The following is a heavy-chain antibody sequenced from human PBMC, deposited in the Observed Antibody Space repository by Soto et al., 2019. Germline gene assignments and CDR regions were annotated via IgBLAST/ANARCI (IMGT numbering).Heavy chain of an antibody. J-gene: IGHJ2*01. CDR1: GFTFSDYY. D-gene: IGHD2-15*01. Sequence: GGSLRLSCAASGFTFSDYYMSWIRQAPGKGLEWVSYISSSGTSTYYADSVKGRLTISRDNAKNTLYLQMNSLRAEDTAVYYCAKEFGYCSGGSCYQEDIYWYFDLWGRGTLVTVSS. CDR2: ISSSGTST. V-gene: IGHV3-11*01. CDR3: AKEFGYCSGGSCYQEDIYWYFDL.